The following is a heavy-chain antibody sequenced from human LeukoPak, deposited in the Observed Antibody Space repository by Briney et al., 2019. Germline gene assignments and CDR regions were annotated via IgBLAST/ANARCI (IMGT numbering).Heavy chain of an antibody. V-gene: IGHV4-30-4*01. D-gene: IGHD5-12*01. Sequence: EPSETLSLTCTVSSGSTSSGDYYWSWIRQPPGKGLEWIGYISSSGTTYYNPSLRSRITISVDSSKSQFSLNLSSVTASDTAVYYCAGVGNGGYGGFDYWGQGTLVTVSS. CDR1: SGSTSSGDYY. CDR3: AGVGNGGYGGFDY. CDR2: ISSSGTT. J-gene: IGHJ4*02.